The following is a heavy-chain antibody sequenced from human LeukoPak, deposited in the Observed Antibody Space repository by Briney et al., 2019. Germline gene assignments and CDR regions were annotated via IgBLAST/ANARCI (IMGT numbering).Heavy chain of an antibody. CDR2: INHSGST. CDR3: ARGRGSSGWYAYYYYGMDV. CDR1: GVAFSGYY. J-gene: IGHJ6*02. V-gene: IGHV4-34*01. D-gene: IGHD6-19*01. Sequence: SQTLSLTPAVYGVAFSGYYWSWIRQPPGKGLEWIGEINHSGSTNYNPSLKSRVTISVDTSKSQFSLKLSSVTAADTAVYYCARGRGSSGWYAYYYYGMDVWGQGTTVTVSS.